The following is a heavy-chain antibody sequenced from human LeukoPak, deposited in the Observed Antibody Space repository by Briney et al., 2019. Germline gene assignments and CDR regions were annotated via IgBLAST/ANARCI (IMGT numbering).Heavy chain of an antibody. J-gene: IGHJ4*02. D-gene: IGHD6-19*01. CDR1: GASISSYY. Sequence: SETLSLTCTVSGASISSYYWSWIRQPPGKGLEWIGYIHYSGSTNYNPSLKSRVTMSVDTSKNQFSLSLTSVTAADTAVYYCARDRWLGFWGQGTLVTVSS. CDR2: IHYSGST. CDR3: ARDRWLGF. V-gene: IGHV4-59*01.